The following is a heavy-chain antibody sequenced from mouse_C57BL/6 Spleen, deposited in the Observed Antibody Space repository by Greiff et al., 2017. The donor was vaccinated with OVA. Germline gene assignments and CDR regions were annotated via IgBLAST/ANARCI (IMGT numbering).Heavy chain of an antibody. D-gene: IGHD2-4*01. V-gene: IGHV1-69*01. Sequence: QVQLQQSGAELVMPGASVKLSCKASGYTFTSYWMHWVKQRPGQGLEWIGEIDPSDSYTNYNQKFKGKSTLTVDKSSSTAYMQLSSLTSEDSAVYYCARSRDDYDGFDYWGQGTTLTVSS. CDR2: IDPSDSYT. J-gene: IGHJ2*01. CDR3: ARSRDDYDGFDY. CDR1: GYTFTSYW.